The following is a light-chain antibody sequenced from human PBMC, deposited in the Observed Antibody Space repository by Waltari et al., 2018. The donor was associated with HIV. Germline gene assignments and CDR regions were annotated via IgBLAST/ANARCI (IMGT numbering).Light chain of an antibody. V-gene: IGLV2-23*02. Sequence: QSALTQPASVSGSPGQSITISCTGTTSDVGNYNLVSWYRQHPDKAPQPLIFEVTRRPSVVSYRVSGSKSGNTASLTISGLQAEDEADYYCCSYAGSDTLVFGGGTKLTVL. CDR3: CSYAGSDTLV. CDR1: TSDVGNYNL. CDR2: EVT. J-gene: IGLJ3*02.